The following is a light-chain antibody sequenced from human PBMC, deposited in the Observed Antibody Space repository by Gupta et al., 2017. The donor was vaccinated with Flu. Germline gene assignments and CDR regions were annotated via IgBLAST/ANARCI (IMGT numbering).Light chain of an antibody. CDR1: QSISSY. J-gene: IGKJ2*01. Sequence: PSSLSASVGDRVTITCRASQSISSYLNWYQQKPGKAPKLLIYAASRSQSGVPSRFSGSGSGTDFTLTISRLQPEDFATYYCQQCDSTPYTFGQGTKMEIK. CDR2: AAS. V-gene: IGKV1-39*01. CDR3: QQCDSTPYT.